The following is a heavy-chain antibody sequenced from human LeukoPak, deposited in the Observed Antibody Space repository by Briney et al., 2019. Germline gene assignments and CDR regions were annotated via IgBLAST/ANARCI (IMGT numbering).Heavy chain of an antibody. J-gene: IGHJ6*03. Sequence: ASVKVSCKASGYTFTSYGISSVRQAPGQGLEWMGWISAYNGNTNYAQKLQGRVTMTTDTSTSTAYMELRSLRSDDTAVYYCARALKRAEWFGESDYYMDVWGKGTTVTVSS. CDR2: ISAYNGNT. CDR1: GYTFTSYG. V-gene: IGHV1-18*01. D-gene: IGHD3-10*01. CDR3: ARALKRAEWFGESDYYMDV.